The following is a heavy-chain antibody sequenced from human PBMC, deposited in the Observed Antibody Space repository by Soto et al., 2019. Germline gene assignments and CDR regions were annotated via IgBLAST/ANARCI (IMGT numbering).Heavy chain of an antibody. CDR3: AKKVWNYEYYYYGMDV. D-gene: IGHD1-7*01. V-gene: IGHV3-23*01. CDR2: ISGSGGST. Sequence: GGSLRLSCAASGFTFSSYAMSWVRQAPGKGLEWVSAISGSGGSTYYADSVKGRFTISRDNSKNTLYLQMNSLRAEDTAVYYCAKKVWNYEYYYYGMDVWGQGTTVTVSS. J-gene: IGHJ6*02. CDR1: GFTFSSYA.